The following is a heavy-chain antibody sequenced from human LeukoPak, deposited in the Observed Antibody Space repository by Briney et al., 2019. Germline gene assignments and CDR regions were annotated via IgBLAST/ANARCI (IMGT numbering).Heavy chain of an antibody. CDR2: IYYSGST. V-gene: IGHV4-39*01. D-gene: IGHD3-16*01. CDR3: ARLWGYFDY. Sequence: PSETLSLTCTVSGGSISSSSYYWGWIRQPPGKGLEWIGSIYYSGSTYYNPSLKSRVTISVDTSKNQFSLTLSSVTAADTAVYYCARLWGYFDYWGQGTLVTASS. CDR1: GGSISSSSYY. J-gene: IGHJ4*02.